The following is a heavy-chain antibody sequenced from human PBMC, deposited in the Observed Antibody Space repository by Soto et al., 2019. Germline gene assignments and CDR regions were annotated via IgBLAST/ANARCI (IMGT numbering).Heavy chain of an antibody. Sequence: GASVKVSCKASGYTFTSYDINWVRQATGQGLEWMGWMNPNSGNTGYAQKFQGRVTMTRNTSISTAYMELSSLRSEDTAVYYCAIITSIDIVATNDSGQATRVTVAS. CDR3: AIITSIDIVATND. J-gene: IGHJ4*02. V-gene: IGHV1-8*01. CDR1: GYTFTSYD. D-gene: IGHD5-12*01. CDR2: MNPNSGNT.